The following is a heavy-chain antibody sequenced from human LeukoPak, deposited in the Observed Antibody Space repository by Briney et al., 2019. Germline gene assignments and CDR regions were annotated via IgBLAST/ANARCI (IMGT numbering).Heavy chain of an antibody. J-gene: IGHJ6*02. CDR2: INPNSGGT. CDR1: GYTFTGYY. CDR3: ARVPMVRGVIPSGMDV. Sequence: ASVKVSCKASGYTFTGYYMHWVRQAPGQGLGWMGWINPNSGGTNYAQKFQGRVTMTRDTSISTAYMELSRLRSDDTAVYYCARVPMVRGVIPSGMDVWGQGTTVTVSS. V-gene: IGHV1-2*02. D-gene: IGHD3-10*01.